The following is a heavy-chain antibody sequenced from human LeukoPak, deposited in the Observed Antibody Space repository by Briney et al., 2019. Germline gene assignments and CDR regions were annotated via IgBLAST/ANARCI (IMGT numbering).Heavy chain of an antibody. D-gene: IGHD3-22*01. CDR1: GFTFDDYA. J-gene: IGHJ4*02. Sequence: GGSLRLSCAASGFTFDDYAMHWVRQAPGKGLEWVSLISGDGNSTYYAGSVKGRFTISRDNSKNSLYLQMNSLRTEDTAFYYCATNFGAYYYDTSGYYDFWGQGTLVTVYS. CDR3: ATNFGAYYYDTSGYYDF. V-gene: IGHV3-43*02. CDR2: ISGDGNST.